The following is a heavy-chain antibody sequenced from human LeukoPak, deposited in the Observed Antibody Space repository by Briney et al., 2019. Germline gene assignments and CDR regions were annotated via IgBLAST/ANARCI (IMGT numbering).Heavy chain of an antibody. V-gene: IGHV3-21*01. Sequence: GGSLRLSCAASGFTFSSYTMTWVRQAPGKGLEWVSSISSGSSYIYYADSVKGRFTISRDNAKNSLYLQMNSLRAEDTAVYYCARIGDSDYYYMDVWGKGTTVTVSS. J-gene: IGHJ6*03. CDR2: ISSGSSYI. CDR3: ARIGDSDYYYMDV. CDR1: GFTFSSYT. D-gene: IGHD1-26*01.